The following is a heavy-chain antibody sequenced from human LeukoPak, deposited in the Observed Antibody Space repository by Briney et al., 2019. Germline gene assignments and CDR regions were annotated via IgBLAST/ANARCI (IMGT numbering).Heavy chain of an antibody. CDR3: AKPPPAGLDY. J-gene: IGHJ4*02. D-gene: IGHD6-19*01. CDR1: GLTFSTYA. Sequence: GGSLRLSCAASGLTFSTYAMSWVRQAPGKGLEWVSAIGGSGGPTYYADSVKGRFTISRENSKNTLYLQMTSLRAEDTAVYYCAKPPPAGLDYWGQGTLVTVSS. CDR2: IGGSGGPT. V-gene: IGHV3-23*01.